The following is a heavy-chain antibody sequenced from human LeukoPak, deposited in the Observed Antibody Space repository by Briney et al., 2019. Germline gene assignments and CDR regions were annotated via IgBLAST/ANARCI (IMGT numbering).Heavy chain of an antibody. Sequence: KSSETLSLTCAVSGGSISSGGYSWSWIRQPPGKGLEWIGYIYHSGSTYYNPSLKSRVTISVDTSKNQFSLKLSSVTAADTAVYYCARWGYCSSTSCGHPTMNWFDPWGQGTLVTVSS. CDR3: ARWGYCSSTSCGHPTMNWFDP. D-gene: IGHD2-2*01. J-gene: IGHJ5*02. CDR1: GGSISSGGYS. V-gene: IGHV4-30-2*01. CDR2: IYHSGST.